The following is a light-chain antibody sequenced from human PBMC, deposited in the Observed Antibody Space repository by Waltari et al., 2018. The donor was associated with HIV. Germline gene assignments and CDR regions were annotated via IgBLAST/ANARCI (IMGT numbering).Light chain of an antibody. J-gene: IGKJ2*01. CDR3: QQYNSHSYA. Sequence: DVQMTQSPSTLSAGVGDKVTITCRASQIIDNWFAWYQQKPGKPPKLLIYKTSYLESGVPSRFSGSVSGADFTLIIDGLQPDDFATYYCQQYNSHSYAFGQGTKVDVK. CDR1: QIIDNW. V-gene: IGKV1-5*03. CDR2: KTS.